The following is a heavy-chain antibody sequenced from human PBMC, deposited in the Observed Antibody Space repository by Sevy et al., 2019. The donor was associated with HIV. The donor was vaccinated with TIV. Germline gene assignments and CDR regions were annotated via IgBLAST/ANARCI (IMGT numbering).Heavy chain of an antibody. CDR3: ARALNSGSASDDAFDI. V-gene: IGHV3-30-3*01. CDR1: GFTFSSYA. J-gene: IGHJ3*02. D-gene: IGHD1-26*01. CDR2: ISYDGSNK. Sequence: GGSLRLSCAASGFTFSSYAMHWVRQAPGKGLEWVAVISYDGSNKYYADSVKGRFTISRDNSKNTLYLQMNSLRAEVTAVYYCARALNSGSASDDAFDIWGQGTMVTVSS.